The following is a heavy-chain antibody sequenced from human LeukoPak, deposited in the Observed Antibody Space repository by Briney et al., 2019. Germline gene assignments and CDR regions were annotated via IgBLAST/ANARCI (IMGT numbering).Heavy chain of an antibody. Sequence: GESLKISCKGSGYSFTSYWIGWVRQMPGKGLEWMGIIYPGDSDTRYSPSFQGQVTISADKSISTAYLQWSSLKASGTAMYYCARLPGYCSSTSCLGWFDPWGQGTLVTVSS. V-gene: IGHV5-51*01. D-gene: IGHD2-2*01. CDR2: IYPGDSDT. J-gene: IGHJ5*02. CDR1: GYSFTSYW. CDR3: ARLPGYCSSTSCLGWFDP.